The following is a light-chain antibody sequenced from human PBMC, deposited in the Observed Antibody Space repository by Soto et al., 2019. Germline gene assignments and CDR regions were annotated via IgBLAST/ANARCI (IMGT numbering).Light chain of an antibody. V-gene: IGKV3-20*01. J-gene: IGKJ3*01. CDR2: GAS. CDR1: QSVSNDY. Sequence: EIVLTQSPGTLSLSPGERATLSCRASQSVSNDYLAWYQQKPGQAPRLLIYGASSRAAGTPDRFSGSGSGTDFTLTISRLQSEDFAVYYCQQYTKWPFTFGPGTKVDIK. CDR3: QQYTKWPFT.